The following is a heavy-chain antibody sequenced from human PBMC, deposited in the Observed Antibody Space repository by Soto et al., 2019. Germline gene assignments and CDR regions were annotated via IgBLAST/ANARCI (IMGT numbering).Heavy chain of an antibody. Sequence: GAPVKVSCKASGGPFSSYAISWVRQAPGQGLEWMGGIIPIFGTANYAQKFQGRVTITADESTSTAYMELSSLRSEDTAVYYCARGDAHYYYYYGMAVWGQGTTITVSS. CDR2: IIPIFGTA. J-gene: IGHJ6*02. CDR1: GGPFSSYA. CDR3: ARGDAHYYYYYGMAV. V-gene: IGHV1-69*13.